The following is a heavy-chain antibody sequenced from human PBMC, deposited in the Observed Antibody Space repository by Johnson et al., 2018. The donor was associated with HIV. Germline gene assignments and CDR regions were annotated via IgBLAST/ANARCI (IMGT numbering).Heavy chain of an antibody. CDR2: IWYDGSNK. J-gene: IGHJ3*02. Sequence: QVQLVESGGGLIQPGGSLRLSCAASGFTFSSYGMHWVRQAPGKGLEWVAVIWYDGSNKYYADSVKGRFTISRDNSKNTLYLQMNSLRAEDTAVYYCAKSAPGYDSSGYRNAFDIWGQGTMVTVSS. V-gene: IGHV3-30*02. CDR3: AKSAPGYDSSGYRNAFDI. CDR1: GFTFSSYG. D-gene: IGHD3-22*01.